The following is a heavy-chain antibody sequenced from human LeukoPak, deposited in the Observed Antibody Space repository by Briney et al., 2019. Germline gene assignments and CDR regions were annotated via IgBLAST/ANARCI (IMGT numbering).Heavy chain of an antibody. CDR3: AKAGGYCSGGSCLTYMDV. J-gene: IGHJ6*03. D-gene: IGHD2-15*01. V-gene: IGHV3-23*01. CDR1: GFTFYIYA. Sequence: GGSLRLSCAASGFTFYIYAMSWVRQAPGKGLEWVSGISGSGGSTYYADSVKGRFTISRDNSKNTLYLQMNSLRSEDTAVYYCAKAGGYCSGGSCLTYMDVWGKGTTVTVSS. CDR2: ISGSGGST.